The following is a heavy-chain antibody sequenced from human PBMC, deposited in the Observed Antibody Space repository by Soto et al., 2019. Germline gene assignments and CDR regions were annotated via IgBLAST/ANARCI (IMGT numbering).Heavy chain of an antibody. J-gene: IGHJ6*02. CDR2: IYYSGST. D-gene: IGHD4-17*01. Sequence: SETLSLSCTVSGGSISSYSWTWIRQPPGKGLEWIGYIYYSGSTYYNASLKSRVTISVETSKNQFSLRLNSVTAADTSVYYCARRTVTTFYYYGMDVWGQGTRVTVYS. V-gene: IGHV4-59*01. CDR1: GGSISSYS. CDR3: ARRTVTTFYYYGMDV.